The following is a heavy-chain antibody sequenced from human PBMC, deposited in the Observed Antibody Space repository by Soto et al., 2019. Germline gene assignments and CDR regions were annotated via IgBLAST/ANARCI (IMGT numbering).Heavy chain of an antibody. CDR3: ARSNMVRGVIVPLDNWFDP. CDR1: GFTFSSYG. V-gene: IGHV3-33*01. Sequence: QVQLVEYGGGVVQPGRSLRLSCAASGFTFSSYGMHWVRQAPGKGLEWVAVIWYDGSNKYYADSVKGRFTISRDNSKNTLYLQMNSLRAEDTAVYYCARSNMVRGVIVPLDNWFDPWGQGTLVTVSS. CDR2: IWYDGSNK. D-gene: IGHD3-10*01. J-gene: IGHJ5*02.